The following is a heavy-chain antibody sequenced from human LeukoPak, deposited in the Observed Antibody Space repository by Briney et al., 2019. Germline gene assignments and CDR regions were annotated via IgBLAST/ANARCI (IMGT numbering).Heavy chain of an antibody. Sequence: SVKVSCKASGYTFTNYAISWMRQAPGQGLEWMGRIISNLGIANYAQKYQGRVTITADKSTSTASMELSSLRSEDTAVYYCARDKTEKWLVQRDWFDHWGQGTLVTVSP. D-gene: IGHD6-19*01. CDR1: GYTFTNYA. J-gene: IGHJ5*02. V-gene: IGHV1-69*04. CDR2: IISNLGIA. CDR3: ARDKTEKWLVQRDWFDH.